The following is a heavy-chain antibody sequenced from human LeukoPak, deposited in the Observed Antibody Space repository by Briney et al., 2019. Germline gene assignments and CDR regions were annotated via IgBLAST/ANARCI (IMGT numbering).Heavy chain of an antibody. V-gene: IGHV3-11*01. CDR2: ISSSGSTI. D-gene: IGHD3-22*01. J-gene: IGHJ3*02. CDR3: ARDKGLFKYCDSSDAFDI. CDR1: GFTFSDYY. Sequence: GGSLRLSCAASGFTFSDYYMSWIRQAPGKGLEWVSYISSSGSTIYYADSVKGRFTISRDNAKNSLYLQMNSLRAEDTAVYYCARDKGLFKYCDSSDAFDIWGQGTMVTVSS.